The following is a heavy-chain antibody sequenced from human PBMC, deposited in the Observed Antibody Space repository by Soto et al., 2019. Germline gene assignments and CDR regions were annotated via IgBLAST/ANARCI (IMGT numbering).Heavy chain of an antibody. J-gene: IGHJ4*02. V-gene: IGHV1-46*01. Sequence: QVQLAQSGTEVKKPGASVKVSCKTSGYIFTSYYIHWVRQAPGQGLEWMGIINPSGGTTTYAQKFQGRVTMTRYTSTRTVYMKMSSLRSEDTAVYYCARGPATAPDAYWGLGTLVTVSS. CDR2: INPSGGTT. CDR3: ARGPATAPDAY. CDR1: GYIFTSYY. D-gene: IGHD2-2*01.